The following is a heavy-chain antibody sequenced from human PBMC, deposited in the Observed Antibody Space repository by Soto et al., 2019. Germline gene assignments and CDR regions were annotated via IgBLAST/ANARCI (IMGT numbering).Heavy chain of an antibody. CDR2: IYAGGVT. CDR1: GGSISSYY. CDR3: ARTRGNYFDF. Sequence: PSETLSLTCTVSGGSISSYYWSWIRQPAGKGLDWIGRIYAGGVTNYNPSLKSRVTMSVDTSKNQFSLKLSSVTAADTAVYYCARTRGNYFDFWGQGTLVTVSS. J-gene: IGHJ4*02. V-gene: IGHV4-4*07. D-gene: IGHD3-16*01.